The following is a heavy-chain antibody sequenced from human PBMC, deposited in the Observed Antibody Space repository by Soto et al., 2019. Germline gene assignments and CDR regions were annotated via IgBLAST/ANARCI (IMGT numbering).Heavy chain of an antibody. J-gene: IGHJ3*01. Sequence: DVQLVESGGGLIQPGGSLRLSCAAFGLTVSGKYYMAWVRQAPGKGLEWLSALYDLDGIYYADSVKGRFTTSGDSSKNIVYLHMDDLRPADTAVYYCASWHLREHAYDVWGQGTTVTVSS. CDR3: ASWHLREHAYDV. V-gene: IGHV3-53*01. D-gene: IGHD4-17*01. CDR1: GLTVSGKYY. CDR2: LYDLDGI.